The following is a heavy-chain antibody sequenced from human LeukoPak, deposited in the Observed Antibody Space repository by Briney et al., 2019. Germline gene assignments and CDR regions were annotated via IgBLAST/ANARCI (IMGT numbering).Heavy chain of an antibody. J-gene: IGHJ4*02. CDR1: QFNFNKFG. Sequence: GGSLRLSCATSQFNFNKFGMTWVRQAPGKGLEWVAFIRYDGTNKYYADSVKGRFTISRDNSKNTLSLQMNSLRPEDAAIYYCAKDSDIGNRGILDYWGQGSLVTVSS. CDR3: AKDSDIGNRGILDY. CDR2: IRYDGTNK. D-gene: IGHD4-23*01. V-gene: IGHV3-30*02.